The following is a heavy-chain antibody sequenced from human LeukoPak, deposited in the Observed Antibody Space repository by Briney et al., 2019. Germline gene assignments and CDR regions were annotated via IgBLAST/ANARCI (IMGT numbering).Heavy chain of an antibody. Sequence: GGSLRLSCAASGFAFSNCEMNWVRQAPGKGLEWVSYISSSSGVTIYYADSVKGRFTISRDNAKNSLYLQMNSLRAEDTAVYYCARFTSGWYYFDHWGQGTLVTVSS. D-gene: IGHD6-19*01. J-gene: IGHJ4*02. CDR3: ARFTSGWYYFDH. CDR2: ISSSSGVTI. CDR1: GFAFSNCE. V-gene: IGHV3-48*03.